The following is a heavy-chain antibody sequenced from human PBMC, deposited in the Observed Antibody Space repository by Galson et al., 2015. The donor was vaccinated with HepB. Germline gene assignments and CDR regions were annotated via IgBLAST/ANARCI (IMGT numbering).Heavy chain of an antibody. V-gene: IGHV3-30*02. J-gene: IGHJ4*02. D-gene: IGHD6-19*01. CDR3: AKEGYGSSEYTLFPIDW. CDR1: GFPFSSYG. CDR2: IRDDGSQK. Sequence: SLRLSCAASGFPFSSYGMYWVRQAPGKGLEWVASIRDDGSQKYYGDSVKGRFTVSRDNSKNTLSLLMNNLRPEDTAVYYCAKEGYGSSEYTLFPIDWWGQGTLVTVSS.